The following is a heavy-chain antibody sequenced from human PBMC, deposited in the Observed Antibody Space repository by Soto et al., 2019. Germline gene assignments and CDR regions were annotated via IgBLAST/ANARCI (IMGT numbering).Heavy chain of an antibody. V-gene: IGHV1-3*01. J-gene: IGHJ5*02. CDR2: INAGNGNT. CDR1: GYTFTSYA. Sequence: ASVKVSCKASGYTFTSYAMHWVRQAPGQRLEWMGWINAGNGNTKYSQKFQGRVTITRDTSASTAYMELSSLRSEDTAVYYCARELYSSVWYNWFDPWGQGTLVTVSS. CDR3: ARELYSSVWYNWFDP. D-gene: IGHD6-19*01.